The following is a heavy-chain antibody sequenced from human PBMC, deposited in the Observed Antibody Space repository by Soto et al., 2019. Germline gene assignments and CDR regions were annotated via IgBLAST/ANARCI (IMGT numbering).Heavy chain of an antibody. D-gene: IGHD6-13*01. CDR2: IKSKTDGGTT. CDR1: GFTFSNAW. Sequence: EVQLVESGGGLVKPGGSLRLSCAASGFTFSNAWMSWVRQAPGKGLEWVGRIKSKTDGGTTDYAAPVKGRFTISRDDSKNTLYLQMNSLKTEDTAVYYCTTDSGIAAADGYYYYYSTDVWGKGTTVTVSS. CDR3: TTDSGIAAADGYYYYYSTDV. V-gene: IGHV3-15*01. J-gene: IGHJ6*03.